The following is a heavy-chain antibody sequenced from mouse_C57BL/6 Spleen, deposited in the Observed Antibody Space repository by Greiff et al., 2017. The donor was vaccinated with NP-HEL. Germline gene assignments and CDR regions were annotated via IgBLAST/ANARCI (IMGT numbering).Heavy chain of an antibody. J-gene: IGHJ2*01. CDR1: GFTFSNYW. CDR3: TGGGTHFDY. CDR2: IRLKSDNYAT. V-gene: IGHV6-3*01. Sequence: EVKLEESGGGLVQPGGSIKLSCVASGFTFSNYWMNWVRQSPEKGLEWVAQIRLKSDNYATHYAESVKGRFTISRDDSKSSVYLQMNNLRAEDTGIYYCTGGGTHFDYWGQGTTLTVSS. D-gene: IGHD3-3*01.